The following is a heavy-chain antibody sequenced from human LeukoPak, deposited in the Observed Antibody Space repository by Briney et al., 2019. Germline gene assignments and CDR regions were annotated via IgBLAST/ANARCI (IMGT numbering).Heavy chain of an antibody. CDR3: AKDGYSSSWYRGKYFDY. CDR2: ISGSGGST. CDR1: GFTFSSYA. V-gene: IGHV3-23*01. J-gene: IGHJ4*02. D-gene: IGHD6-13*01. Sequence: GGSLRLSCAASGFTFSSYAMSWVRQAPGKGLEWVSAISGSGGSTYYADSVKGRFAISRDNSKNTLYLQMNSLRAEDTAVYYCAKDGYSSSWYRGKYFDYRGQGTLVTVSS.